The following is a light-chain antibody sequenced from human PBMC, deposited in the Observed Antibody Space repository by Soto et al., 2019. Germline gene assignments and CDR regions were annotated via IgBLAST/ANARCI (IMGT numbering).Light chain of an antibody. J-gene: IGKJ1*01. CDR3: LHDITYPWT. V-gene: IGKV1-6*01. CDR1: QGIGNA. CDR2: GAA. Sequence: AIQMTQSPSSLSAXXGDRXTISCRASQGIGNALGWYQQXPGKPPKVLIYGAANXQSGVPPRFSGSESGTDFTLAISSRQPEDSATYYCLHDITYPWTFGQGTKVEIK.